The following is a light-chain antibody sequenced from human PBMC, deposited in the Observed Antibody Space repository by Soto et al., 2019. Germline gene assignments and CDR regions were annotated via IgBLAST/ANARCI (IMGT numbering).Light chain of an antibody. CDR1: QSVSSSY. Sequence: EIVLTQSPGTLSLFRGERATISCRASQSVSSSYLVWYQQKPGQAPRLLIYGASTRATGIPDRFSGSGSGTDFTLTISRLEPEDFAVYYCQQYGNSPITFGQGTQLEIK. V-gene: IGKV3-20*01. J-gene: IGKJ5*01. CDR3: QQYGNSPIT. CDR2: GAS.